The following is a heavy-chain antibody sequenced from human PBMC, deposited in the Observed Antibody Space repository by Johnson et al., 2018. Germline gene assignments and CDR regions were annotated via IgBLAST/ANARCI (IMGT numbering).Heavy chain of an antibody. CDR3: ARDLVTAQAYYGMDV. J-gene: IGHJ6*02. CDR2: IIPIFGTA. V-gene: IGHV1-69*01. CDR1: GGTFSNFA. Sequence: QVQLVQSGAEVKKPGSSVKVSCKASGGTFSNFAISWVRQAPGNGLEWMGGIIPIFGTAKYAQKFQGRVTIPADESTSTAYMELGNLRSQDTAVSYCARDLVTAQAYYGMDVWGQGTTVTVSS. D-gene: IGHD2-21*02.